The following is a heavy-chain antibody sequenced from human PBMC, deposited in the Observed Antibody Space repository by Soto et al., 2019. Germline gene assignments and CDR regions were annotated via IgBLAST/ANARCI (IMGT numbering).Heavy chain of an antibody. CDR3: PMSRSGYYRFDY. CDR2: ISGSGDTT. V-gene: IGHV3-23*01. J-gene: IGHJ4*02. D-gene: IGHD3-22*01. CDR1: GCTFSSQA. Sequence: EVQLLESGGGLVQPGGCLRLSCAASGCTFSSQAMSWVRQAPGKGLEWVSTISGSGDTTYYADSVKGRFSISRDNSKDTVYLQMNSLRVDDTAVYYCPMSRSGYYRFDYWGQGTLVTVSS.